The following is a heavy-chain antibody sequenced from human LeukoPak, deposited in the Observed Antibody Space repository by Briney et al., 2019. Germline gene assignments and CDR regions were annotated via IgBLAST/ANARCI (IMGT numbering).Heavy chain of an antibody. D-gene: IGHD6-19*01. CDR1: GGSISSYY. Sequence: SETLSLTCTVSGGSISSYYWSWIRQPPGKGLEWIGYIYYSGSINYNPSLKSRVTTSVDTSKNQFSLKLSSVTAADTAVYYCARQGSSGWGYYYYGMDVWGQGTTVTVSS. CDR2: IYYSGSI. V-gene: IGHV4-59*08. CDR3: ARQGSSGWGYYYYGMDV. J-gene: IGHJ6*02.